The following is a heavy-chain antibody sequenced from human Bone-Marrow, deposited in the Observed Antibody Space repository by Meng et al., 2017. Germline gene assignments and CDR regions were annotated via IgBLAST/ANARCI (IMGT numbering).Heavy chain of an antibody. V-gene: IGHV3-48*03. CDR3: ARERLWFAY. D-gene: IGHD3-10*01. CDR2: ISSSGSTI. CDR1: GFIFSSYE. Sequence: GESLKISCAASGFIFSSYEMHWVRQAPGKGLEWVSYISSSGSTIYYADSVKGRFTISRDNAKNSLYLQMNSLRAEDTAVYYCARERLWFAYWGQGTLVTVSS. J-gene: IGHJ4*02.